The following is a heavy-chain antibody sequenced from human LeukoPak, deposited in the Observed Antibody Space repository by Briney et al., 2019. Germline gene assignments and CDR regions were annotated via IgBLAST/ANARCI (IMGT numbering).Heavy chain of an antibody. CDR1: GFTFSSYG. CDR3: ARDPGGSWSQIFDY. Sequence: GGSLRLSCAAPGFTFSSYGMHWVRQAPGKGLEWVAVISYDGSNKYYADSVKGRFTISRDNAKNSLYLQMNSLRAEDTAVYYCARDPGGSWSQIFDYWGQGTLVTVSS. D-gene: IGHD6-13*01. J-gene: IGHJ4*02. CDR2: ISYDGSNK. V-gene: IGHV3-30*03.